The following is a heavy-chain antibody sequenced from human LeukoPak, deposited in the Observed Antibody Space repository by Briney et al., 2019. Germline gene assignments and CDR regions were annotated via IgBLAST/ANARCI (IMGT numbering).Heavy chain of an antibody. CDR3: ASQVGCSGGSCYSGAFDI. J-gene: IGHJ3*02. CDR1: GGSISSYY. V-gene: IGHV4-59*01. D-gene: IGHD2-15*01. Sequence: SETLSLTCTVSGGSISSYYWSWIRQPPGKGLEWIGYIYYSGSTNYNPSLKSRVTISVDTSKNQFSLKLSSVTAADTAVYYLASQVGCSGGSCYSGAFDIWGQGTMLTVSS. CDR2: IYYSGST.